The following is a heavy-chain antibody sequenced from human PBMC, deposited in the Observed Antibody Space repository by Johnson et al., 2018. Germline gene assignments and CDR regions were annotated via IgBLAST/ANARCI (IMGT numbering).Heavy chain of an antibody. CDR1: GFTFDDYA. Sequence: VQLVEAGGGLVQPGRSLKLSCVASGFTFDDYAMHWVRQAPGQGLEWVSGISWNSGSIGYADSVKGRFTISRDNAKNSLYLQMNSLRADDPAIYYCVREWSAFDYWGQGALVTVSS. CDR3: VREWSAFDY. D-gene: IGHD2-15*01. CDR2: ISWNSGSI. V-gene: IGHV3-9*01. J-gene: IGHJ4*02.